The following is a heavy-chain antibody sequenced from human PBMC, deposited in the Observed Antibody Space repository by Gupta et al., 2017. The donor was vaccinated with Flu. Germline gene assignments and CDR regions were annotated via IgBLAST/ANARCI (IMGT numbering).Heavy chain of an antibody. J-gene: IGHJ4*02. D-gene: IGHD2-15*01. V-gene: IGHV3-9*01. CDR1: GFTLDDYA. Sequence: EVQLVESGGGLVQPGRSLRLSCAASGFTLDDYAMHWVRQAPGKGLEWVSGISWNSGSIGYADSVKGRFTIPRDNAKNSLYLQMNSLRAEDTALYYCAKAGEGSVVAAPDYWGQGTLVTVSS. CDR3: AKAGEGSVVAAPDY. CDR2: ISWNSGSI.